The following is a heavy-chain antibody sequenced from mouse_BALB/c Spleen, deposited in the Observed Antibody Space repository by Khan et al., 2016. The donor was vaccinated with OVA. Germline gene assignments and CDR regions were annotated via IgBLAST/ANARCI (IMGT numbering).Heavy chain of an antibody. J-gene: IGHJ3*01. CDR1: GYSITSGYY. Sequence: EVQLQESGPGLVKPSQSLSLTCSVTGYSITSGYYWNWIRQFPGNKLEWMGYITSGGSFNYNPSLKNRISITRDTSNNQFFLKLNSVTPEDTATXSCARAGRWFDYWGQGTLVTVSA. V-gene: IGHV3-6*01. CDR3: ARAGRWFDY. CDR2: ITSGGSF. D-gene: IGHD3-3*01.